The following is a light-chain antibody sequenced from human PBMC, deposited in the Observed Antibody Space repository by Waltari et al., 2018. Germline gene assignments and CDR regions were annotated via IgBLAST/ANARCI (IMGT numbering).Light chain of an antibody. V-gene: IGLV1-40*01. CDR1: SSNIGAGYD. CDR3: QSYDNSLSTSVV. J-gene: IGLJ2*01. CDR2: GAT. Sequence: QSVLAQPPSVSGAPGQRVTISCTGSSSNIGAGYDVHWYQKLPGTAPKLLIYGATNRPSGVPDRFSGSKSGTSASLAIIGLQAEDEADYYCQSYDNSLSTSVVFGGGTKLTVL.